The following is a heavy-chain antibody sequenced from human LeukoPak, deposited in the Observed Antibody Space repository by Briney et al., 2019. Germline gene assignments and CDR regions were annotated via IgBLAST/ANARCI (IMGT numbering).Heavy chain of an antibody. Sequence: PSETLSLTCAVSGFSVSTIDYYWGWDRQPPGKGLEWIANIDRGGGGHCMPARRSRLTIARDTPNNHFSLRLSSVTAAATAVYYCARDSGTWNMDYWGRGILVTVSS. J-gene: IGHJ4*02. V-gene: IGHV4-38-2*02. D-gene: IGHD1/OR15-1a*01. CDR1: GFSVSTIDYY. CDR3: ARDSGTWNMDY. CDR2: IDRGGGG.